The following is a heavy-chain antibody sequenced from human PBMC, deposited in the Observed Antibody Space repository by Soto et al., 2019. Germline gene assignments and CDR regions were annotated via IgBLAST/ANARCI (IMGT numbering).Heavy chain of an antibody. CDR1: GFTFTSST. CDR3: AKLTTY. V-gene: IGHV3-23*01. J-gene: IGHJ4*02. CDR2: VTGSGDVT. Sequence: EVQLLESGGGLVQPGGSLRLSCAASGFTFTSSTMSWVRQAPGKGLEWVSAVTGSGDVTFYAASVKGRFTVSRDNSKNTLYLQMNGLRGEYTSVYYWAKLTTYWGQGTLVTVSS. D-gene: IGHD4-17*01.